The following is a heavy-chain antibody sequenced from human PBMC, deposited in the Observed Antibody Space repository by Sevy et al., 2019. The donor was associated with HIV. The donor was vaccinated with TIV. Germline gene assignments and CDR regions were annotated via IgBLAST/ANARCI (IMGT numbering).Heavy chain of an antibody. Sequence: GGSLRLSCAASGFTFSSYSMNWVRQAPGKGLEWVSSISSSSSYIYYADSVKGRFTISRDNAKNSLYLQMNSLRAEDMAVYYCARDHYYDYIWGSYRSDYFDYWGQGTLVTVSS. J-gene: IGHJ4*02. CDR3: ARDHYYDYIWGSYRSDYFDY. V-gene: IGHV3-21*01. D-gene: IGHD3-16*02. CDR2: ISSSSSYI. CDR1: GFTFSSYS.